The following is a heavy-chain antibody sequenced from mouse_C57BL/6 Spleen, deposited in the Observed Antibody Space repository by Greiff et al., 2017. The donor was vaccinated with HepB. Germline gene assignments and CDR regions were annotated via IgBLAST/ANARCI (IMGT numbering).Heavy chain of an antibody. V-gene: IGHV1-72*01. CDR3: AREDYGSSLDYYAMDY. D-gene: IGHD1-1*01. CDR2: IDPNSGGT. CDR1: GYTFTSYW. J-gene: IGHJ4*01. Sequence: QVQLQQPGAELVKPGASVKLSCKASGYTFTSYWMHWVKQRPGRGLEWIGRIDPNSGGTKYNEKFKSKATLTVDKPSSTAYRQLSSLTSEDSAVYYCAREDYGSSLDYYAMDYWGQGTSVTVSS.